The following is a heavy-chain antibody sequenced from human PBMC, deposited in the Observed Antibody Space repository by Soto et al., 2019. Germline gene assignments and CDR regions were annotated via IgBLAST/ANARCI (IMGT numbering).Heavy chain of an antibody. CDR1: GGSVSSDKYL. CDR2: IRSGGATSRTT. Sequence: QVQLQESGPRLVKPSETLTLKCTVSGGSVSSDKYLWGWIRHPPGKGLEWVASIRSGGATSRTTFYNPSLGGRLTISLDTSADQVSLRLPSVTATDTAVYYCARHDDHRSPPLGFHIWGQGTLVTVSP. CDR3: ARHDDHRSPPLGFHI. D-gene: IGHD3-10*01. J-gene: IGHJ3*02. V-gene: IGHV4-39*01.